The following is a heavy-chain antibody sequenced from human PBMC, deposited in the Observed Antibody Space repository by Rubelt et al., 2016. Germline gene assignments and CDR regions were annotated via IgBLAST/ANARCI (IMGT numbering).Heavy chain of an antibody. D-gene: IGHD2-15*01. J-gene: IGHJ4*02. V-gene: IGHV1-3*01. CDR1: GYTFTSYA. CDR3: ARGDIVVVVAASNPLDY. Sequence: QVQLVQSGAEVKKPGASVKVSCKASGYTFTSYAMHWVRQAPGQRLEWMGWINAGNGNTKYSQKFQGRVTITRATAAWTAYMELGSLRSEDTAVYYCARGDIVVVVAASNPLDYWGQGTLVTVSS. CDR2: INAGNGNT.